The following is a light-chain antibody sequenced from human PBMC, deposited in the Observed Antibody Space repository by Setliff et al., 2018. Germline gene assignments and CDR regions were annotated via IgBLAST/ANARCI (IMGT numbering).Light chain of an antibody. V-gene: IGLV2-14*01. CDR2: AVS. J-gene: IGLJ1*01. CDR1: SSDVGGYNY. CDR3: SSFTASGLYV. Sequence: QSALTQPASVSGSPGQSITISCTGTSSDVGGYNYVSWYQQHPGKAPEVIIYAVSNRPSGISNRFSGSKSGNTASLTISGLQAEDEADYYCSSFTASGLYVFGTGTKGTVL.